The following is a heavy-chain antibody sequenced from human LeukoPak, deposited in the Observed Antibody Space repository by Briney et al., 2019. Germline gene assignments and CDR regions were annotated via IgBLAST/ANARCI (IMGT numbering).Heavy chain of an antibody. J-gene: IGHJ4*02. Sequence: SETLSLTCTVSGGSISGYYWSWIRQPPGKGLEWIGYIYYSGNSNYNPSLKSRVTISIDTSKNQFSLRLSSVTAADTAVYYCARGAAGYSYGWGQGTLVTVSS. V-gene: IGHV4-59*01. CDR1: GGSISGYY. CDR3: ARGAAGYSYG. CDR2: IYYSGNS. D-gene: IGHD5-18*01.